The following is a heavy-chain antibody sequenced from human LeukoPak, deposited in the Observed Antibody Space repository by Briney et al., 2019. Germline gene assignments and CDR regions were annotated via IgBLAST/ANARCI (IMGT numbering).Heavy chain of an antibody. J-gene: IGHJ4*02. CDR1: GGSISSGGYY. CDR2: IYYSGST. Sequence: SSETLSLTCTVSGGSISSGGYYWSWIRQHPGKGLEWIGYIYYSGSTYYNPSLKSRVTISVDTSKNQFSLKLSSVTAADTAVYYCARDNKRGYFDYWGQGTLVTVSS. D-gene: IGHD1/OR15-1a*01. CDR3: ARDNKRGYFDY. V-gene: IGHV4-31*03.